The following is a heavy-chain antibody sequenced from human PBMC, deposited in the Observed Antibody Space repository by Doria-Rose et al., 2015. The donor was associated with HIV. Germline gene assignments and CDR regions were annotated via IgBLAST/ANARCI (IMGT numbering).Heavy chain of an antibody. CDR3: ARIKSSRWYHKFYFDF. V-gene: IGHV2-26*01. CDR1: GVSLSSPGMG. CDR2: IFPDDEL. Sequence: QESGPVLVKPTGTLTLTCTVSGVSLSSPGMGVSWIRQPPGKALEWLANIFPDDELSYIASLKSRLTISRGTSRSQVVLTMTDMDPVDTATYYCARIKSSRWYHKFYFDFWGQGTLVIVSA. D-gene: IGHD6-13*01. J-gene: IGHJ4*02.